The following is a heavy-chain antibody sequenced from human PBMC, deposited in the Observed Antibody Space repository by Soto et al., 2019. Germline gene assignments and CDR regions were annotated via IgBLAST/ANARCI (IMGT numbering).Heavy chain of an antibody. D-gene: IGHD2-15*01. V-gene: IGHV4-59*01. CDR3: GGGGGPNYYSCIDI. J-gene: IGHJ6*03. CDR2: IYYSGRT. Sequence: PGKGLEWIGYIYYSGRTNYNPSLKSRVTISVDTSKNQFSLKLSSVTAADTAVFFSGGGGGPNYYSCIDIWGKG.